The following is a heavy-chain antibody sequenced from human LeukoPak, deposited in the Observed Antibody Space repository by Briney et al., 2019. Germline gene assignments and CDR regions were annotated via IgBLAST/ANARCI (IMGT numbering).Heavy chain of an antibody. J-gene: IGHJ4*02. D-gene: IGHD3-10*01. V-gene: IGHV1-8*02. CDR2: MNPNSGNT. CDR1: GYTFTSYA. Sequence: ASVKVSCKASGYTFTSYAMNWVRQATGQGLEWMGWMNPNSGNTGYAQKFQGRVTMTRNTSISTAYMELSSLKSEDTAVYYCARGHSKYGSGSYYDPFDYWGQGTLVTVSS. CDR3: ARGHSKYGSGSYYDPFDY.